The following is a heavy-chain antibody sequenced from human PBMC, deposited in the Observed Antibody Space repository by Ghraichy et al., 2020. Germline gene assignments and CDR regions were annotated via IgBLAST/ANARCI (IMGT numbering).Heavy chain of an antibody. CDR1: GYTFTGYY. CDR2: INPNNDAT. Sequence: ASVKVSCKASGYTFTGYYMNWVRQAPGQGLEWMGWINPNNDATKYAQKFQGRVTMTRDTSISTAYMELSRLRSDDTAVYYCARQEDGNYFGYWGQGTLVTVSS. CDR3: ARQEDGNYFGY. J-gene: IGHJ4*02. V-gene: IGHV1-2*02.